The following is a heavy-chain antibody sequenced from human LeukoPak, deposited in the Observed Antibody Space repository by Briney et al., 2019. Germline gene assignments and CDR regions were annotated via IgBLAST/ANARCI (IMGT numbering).Heavy chain of an antibody. D-gene: IGHD3-3*01. CDR2: IYTSGGT. J-gene: IGHJ3*02. CDR1: GGSINSGNYY. V-gene: IGHV4-61*02. CDR3: ARGASYDSDDAFDI. Sequence: SQTLSLTCTVSGGSINSGNYYWSWIRQPAGKGLEWIGRIYTSGGTNSHPSLRTRVTVSVDTSRNQFSLKLSSVTAADTAVYYCARGASYDSDDAFDIWGQGTMVTVSS.